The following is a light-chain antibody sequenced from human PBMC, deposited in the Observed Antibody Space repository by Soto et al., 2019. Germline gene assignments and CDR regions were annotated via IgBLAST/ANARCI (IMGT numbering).Light chain of an antibody. CDR2: GAS. J-gene: IGKJ1*01. V-gene: IGKV3D-15*01. CDR3: QQSLNPKT. CDR1: RNVGSK. Sequence: EIVMTQSPATLSVSPGERATLSCRASRNVGSKLAWYMQKPGQSPRLLISGASTRATGIPDRFSGSGSGTDFTLTIDRLEPEDFAVYYCQQSLNPKTFGQGTKVDI.